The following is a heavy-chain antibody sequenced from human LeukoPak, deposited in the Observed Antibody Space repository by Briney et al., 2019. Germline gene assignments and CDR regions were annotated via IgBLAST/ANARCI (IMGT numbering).Heavy chain of an antibody. J-gene: IGHJ6*01. Sequence: PGGSLRLSCAASGFTFDDYAMHWVRQAPGKGLEWVSHISWDGGSTYYTDSVKGRFTISRDNSKHSLYLPLNSPRAEDTALYYFAKDGGYAFLSGYSKYYYYNIEVCGKGAPV. D-gene: IGHD3-3*01. CDR1: GFTFDDYA. V-gene: IGHV3-43D*04. CDR3: AKDGGYAFLSGYSKYYYYNIEV. CDR2: ISWDGGST.